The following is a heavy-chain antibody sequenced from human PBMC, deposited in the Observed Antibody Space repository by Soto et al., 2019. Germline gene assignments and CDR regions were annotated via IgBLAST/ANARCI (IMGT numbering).Heavy chain of an antibody. CDR1: GFTFSSYS. CDR3: ARESRGTMIVVVAFDI. D-gene: IGHD3-22*01. J-gene: IGHJ3*02. CDR2: ISSSSSYI. Sequence: PGGSLRLSCAASGFTFSSYSTHWVPQAPGKGLAWLSSISSSSSYIYYADSVKGRFTISRDNAKNSLYVQMNSLRGEDTAVYYCARESRGTMIVVVAFDIWGQGTMVTVSS. V-gene: IGHV3-21*01.